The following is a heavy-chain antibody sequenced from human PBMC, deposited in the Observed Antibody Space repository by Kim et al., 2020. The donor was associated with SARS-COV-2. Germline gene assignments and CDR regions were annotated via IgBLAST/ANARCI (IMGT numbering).Heavy chain of an antibody. J-gene: IGHJ3*02. CDR3: ATDRELSIAAAGNDAFDI. Sequence: SVKVSCKASGGTFSSYAISWVRQAPGQGLEWMGGIIPIFGTANYAQKFQGRVTITADESTSTAYMELSSLRSEDTAVYYCATDRELSIAAAGNDAFDIWGQGTMVTVSS. V-gene: IGHV1-69*13. CDR1: GGTFSSYA. D-gene: IGHD6-13*01. CDR2: IIPIFGTA.